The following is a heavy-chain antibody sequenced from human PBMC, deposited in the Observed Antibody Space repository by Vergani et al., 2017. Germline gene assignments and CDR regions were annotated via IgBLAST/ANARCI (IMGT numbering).Heavy chain of an antibody. CDR3: ARGGGTYCGGGSCYSTS. Sequence: EVQLVESGGGLVQPGGSLRLSCAASGFPFSSYSMNWVRQAPGKGLEWVSYISRGTNTIYYANSVKGRCTISRDNAKNSRYLEMKSLRAADAAVYYCARGGGTYCGGGSCYSTSWGQGTLVTVSS. CDR1: GFPFSSYS. CDR2: ISRGTNTI. J-gene: IGHJ5*02. D-gene: IGHD2-15*01. V-gene: IGHV3-48*01.